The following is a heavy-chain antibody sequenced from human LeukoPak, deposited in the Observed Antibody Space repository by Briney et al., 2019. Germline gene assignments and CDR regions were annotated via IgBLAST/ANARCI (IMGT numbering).Heavy chain of an antibody. J-gene: IGHJ6*02. D-gene: IGHD6-6*01. Sequence: GGSLRLSCAASGFTFSSYAMSWVRQAPGKGLEWVSPISGSGGSTYYADSVNGRFTISRDNSKNTLYLQMNSLRAEDTAVYYCARAPIIAARRLNYYYYYGMDVWGQGTTVTVSS. CDR3: ARAPIIAARRLNYYYYYGMDV. CDR2: ISGSGGST. V-gene: IGHV3-23*01. CDR1: GFTFSSYA.